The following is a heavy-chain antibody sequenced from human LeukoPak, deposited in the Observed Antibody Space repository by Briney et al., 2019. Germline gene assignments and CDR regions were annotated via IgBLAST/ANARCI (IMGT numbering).Heavy chain of an antibody. CDR3: AKSGVVPAARLDY. Sequence: PGGSLSPSCAAPGLTFSGYAMSWVGQAPGKGLDGFSAISGSGGSTYYADSVKGRFTISRDNSKNTLYLQMNSLRAEDTAVYYCAKSGVVPAARLDYWGQGTLVTVSS. D-gene: IGHD2-2*01. V-gene: IGHV3-23*01. J-gene: IGHJ4*02. CDR2: ISGSGGST. CDR1: GLTFSGYA.